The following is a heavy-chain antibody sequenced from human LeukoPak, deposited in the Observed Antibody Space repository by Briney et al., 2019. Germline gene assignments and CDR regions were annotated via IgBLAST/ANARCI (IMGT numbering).Heavy chain of an antibody. CDR2: FDPEDAET. CDR1: GYTLTELS. J-gene: IGHJ4*02. D-gene: IGHD3-22*01. Sequence: ASVKVSCKVSGYTLTELSMHWVRQAPGKGLEWMGGFDPEDAETIYAQKFQGRVTMTEDTSTDTAYMELSSLRSEDTAVYYCATERGSSGYPDYWGQGTLVTVSS. CDR3: ATERGSSGYPDY. V-gene: IGHV1-24*01.